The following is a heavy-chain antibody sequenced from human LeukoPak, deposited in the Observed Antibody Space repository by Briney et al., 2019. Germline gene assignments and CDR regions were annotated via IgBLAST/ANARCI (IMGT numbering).Heavy chain of an antibody. CDR1: GGSISSYY. D-gene: IGHD1-7*01. V-gene: IGHV4-59*01. CDR3: ARDLGRETKSMDV. Sequence: SETLSLTCTVSGGSISSYYWSWIRQPPGKGLEWIGYIYYSGSTNYDPSLKSRVTISVDTSKNQFSLKLSSVTAADTAVYYCARDLGRETKSMDVWGQGTTVTVSS. J-gene: IGHJ6*02. CDR2: IYYSGST.